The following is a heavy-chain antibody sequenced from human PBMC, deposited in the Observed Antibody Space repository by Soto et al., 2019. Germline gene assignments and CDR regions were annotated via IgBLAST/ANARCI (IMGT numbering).Heavy chain of an antibody. CDR1: GFTFSSYA. CDR2: ISGSGGST. D-gene: IGHD5-12*01. J-gene: IGHJ4*02. Sequence: RLSCAASGFTFSSYAMSWVRQAPGKGLEWVSAISGSGGSTYYADSVKGRFTISRDNSKNTLYLQMNSLRAEDTAVYYCAKDKVATTPGYYFDYWGQGTLVTVSS. CDR3: AKDKVATTPGYYFDY. V-gene: IGHV3-23*01.